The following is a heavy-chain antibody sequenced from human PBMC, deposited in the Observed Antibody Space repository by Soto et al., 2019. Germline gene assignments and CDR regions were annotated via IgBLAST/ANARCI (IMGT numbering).Heavy chain of an antibody. D-gene: IGHD3-3*01. CDR2: INHTGST. V-gene: IGHV4-34*02. Sequence: QVQLQQWGAGLPKPSETLSLTCAVYGAPFSGYYWTWIRQPPGKGLEWIGEINHTGSTKYNPSLKSRVTISLDTSKNQFSLSLRSVIAADTAVYYCARSREIFGAVTPFEYWGQGTQVAASS. CDR3: ARSREIFGAVTPFEY. J-gene: IGHJ4*02. CDR1: GAPFSGYY.